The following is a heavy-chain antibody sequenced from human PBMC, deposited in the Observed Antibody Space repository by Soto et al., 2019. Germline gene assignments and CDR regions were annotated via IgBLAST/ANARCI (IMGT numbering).Heavy chain of an antibody. J-gene: IGHJ5*02. Sequence: QVQLQESGPGLVKPSETLSLTCTVSGGSISSYYWSWIRQPPGKGLEWIGNIYYSGSTNYNPSLKSRVTISVDTSKNQFSLKLSSVTAADTAVYYCAREKGASMIVPHNWFDPWGQGTLVTVSS. CDR2: IYYSGST. V-gene: IGHV4-59*01. D-gene: IGHD3-22*01. CDR1: GGSISSYY. CDR3: AREKGASMIVPHNWFDP.